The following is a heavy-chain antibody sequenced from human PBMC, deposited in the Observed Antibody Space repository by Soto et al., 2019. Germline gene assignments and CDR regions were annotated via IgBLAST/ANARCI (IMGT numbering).Heavy chain of an antibody. V-gene: IGHV3-30*18. CDR2: ISYDGSNK. CDR3: AKETDDY. CDR1: GFTFSSYG. Sequence: QVQLVESGGGVVQPGRSLRLSCAASGFTFSSYGMHWGRQAPGKGLEWVAVISYDGSNKYYADSVKGRFTISRDNSKNTLYLQMNSLRAEDTAVYYCAKETDDYWGQGTLVTVSS. J-gene: IGHJ4*02.